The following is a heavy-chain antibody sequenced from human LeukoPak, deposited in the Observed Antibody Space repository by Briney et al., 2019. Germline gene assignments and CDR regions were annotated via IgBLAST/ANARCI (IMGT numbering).Heavy chain of an antibody. CDR3: ARDLNYDSVPEN. CDR2: IWYDGSNK. Sequence: GGSLRLSCAASGFTFSDYGMHWVRQAPGKGLEWVALIWYDGSNKYYADSVKGRFTISRDNSKNTLYLQMNSLRAEDTAVYYCARDLNYDSVPENWGQGTLVTVSS. D-gene: IGHD3-22*01. V-gene: IGHV3-33*01. CDR1: GFTFSDYG. J-gene: IGHJ4*02.